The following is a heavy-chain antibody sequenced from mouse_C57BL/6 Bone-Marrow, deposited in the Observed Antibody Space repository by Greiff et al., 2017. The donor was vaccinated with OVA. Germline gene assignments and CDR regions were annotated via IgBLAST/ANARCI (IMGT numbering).Heavy chain of an antibody. Sequence: EVQRVESGPELVKPGASVKISCKASGYSFTGYFMNWVKQSHGKSLEWIGRINPYNGDTFYNQKFKGKATLTVDKSSSTAHMELLSLTSEDFAVYYCARNYGSSLYAMDYWGQGTSVTVSS. V-gene: IGHV1-37*01. D-gene: IGHD1-1*01. CDR3: ARNYGSSLYAMDY. CDR2: INPYNGDT. CDR1: GYSFTGYF. J-gene: IGHJ4*01.